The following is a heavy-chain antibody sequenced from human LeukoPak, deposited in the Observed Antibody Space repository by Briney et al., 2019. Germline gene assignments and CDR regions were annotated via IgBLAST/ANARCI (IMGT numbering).Heavy chain of an antibody. V-gene: IGHV3-23*01. J-gene: IGHJ4*02. CDR1: GFTFSSYA. Sequence: GGSLRLSCAASGFTFSSYAMSWVRQAPGKGLEWVSAISGSGGSTYYADSVKGRFTISRVNSKNTLYLQMNSLRAEDTAVYYCAKDHYYDSSGYYGYWGQGTLVTVSS. D-gene: IGHD3-22*01. CDR3: AKDHYYDSSGYYGY. CDR2: ISGSGGST.